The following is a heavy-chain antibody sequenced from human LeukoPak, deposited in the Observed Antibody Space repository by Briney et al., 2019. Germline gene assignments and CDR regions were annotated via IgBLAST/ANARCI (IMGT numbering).Heavy chain of an antibody. CDR2: INTNTGNP. J-gene: IGHJ5*02. CDR1: GYTFTNYG. D-gene: IGHD2-2*01. V-gene: IGHV7-4-1*02. CDR3: ARDPGDDIAVPGDP. Sequence: ASVKVSCKASGYTFTNYGINWVRQAPGQGLEWMGWINTNTGNPTYAQGFTGRFVFSLDTSVSTTYLQISSLKAEDTAVYYCARDPGDDIAVPGDPWGQGTLVTVSS.